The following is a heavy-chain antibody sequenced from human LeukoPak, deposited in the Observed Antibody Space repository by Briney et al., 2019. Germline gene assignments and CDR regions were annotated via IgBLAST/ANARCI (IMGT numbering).Heavy chain of an antibody. Sequence: NPGESLKISCKGSGYSFTSYWIGWVRQMPGKGLEWMGIIYPGDSDTRYSPSFRGQVTISADKSISTAYLQWSSLRASDTAVYYCARLESSGFYYVNYWGQGTLVTVSS. D-gene: IGHD3-22*01. CDR2: IYPGDSDT. CDR3: ARLESSGFYYVNY. J-gene: IGHJ4*02. V-gene: IGHV5-51*01. CDR1: GYSFTSYW.